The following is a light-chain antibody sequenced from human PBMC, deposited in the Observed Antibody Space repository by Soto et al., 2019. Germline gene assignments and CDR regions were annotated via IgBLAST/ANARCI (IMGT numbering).Light chain of an antibody. CDR3: QQYYSTPPT. Sequence: DIVMTQSPDSLAVSLGERATINCKSSQSVLYNSNNRNYLAWYQQKPGQPPKLLIYWASTRKSGVPDRFSGSGSGTDFTLTISSLQAEDVAVYYCQQYYSTPPTFGGGTKVDIK. CDR2: WAS. CDR1: QSVLYNSNNRNY. J-gene: IGKJ4*01. V-gene: IGKV4-1*01.